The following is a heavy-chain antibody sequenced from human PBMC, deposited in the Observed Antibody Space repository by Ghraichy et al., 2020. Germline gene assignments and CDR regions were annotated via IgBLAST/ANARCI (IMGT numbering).Heavy chain of an antibody. Sequence: GGSLRLSCAVSGFTFSSYWMYWVRQAPGKGLVWVSRINDDGRITSYADSVKGRFTISRDNAKNTLYLQMNSLRAEDTAVYYCARVPGGYHIDYWGQGSLVTVSS. J-gene: IGHJ4*02. CDR1: GFTFSSYW. CDR3: ARVPGGYHIDY. V-gene: IGHV3-74*01. CDR2: INDDGRIT. D-gene: IGHD2-15*01.